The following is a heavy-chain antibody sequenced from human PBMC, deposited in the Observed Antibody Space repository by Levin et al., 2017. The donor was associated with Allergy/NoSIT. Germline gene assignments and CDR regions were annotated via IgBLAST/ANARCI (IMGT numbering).Heavy chain of an antibody. Sequence: SGPTLVKPTQTLTLTCTFSGLSLSTNRLGVGWIRQPPGKALEWLALIYCDDDKYYSTSLKSRLTIIKDTSKNQVVPTMTNMDPVDTATYYCAHRRAPTPTEIDWFDDLGQGTLVTVSS. CDR3: AHRRAPTPTEIDWFDD. D-gene: IGHD5-24*01. J-gene: IGHJ5*02. CDR1: GLSLSTNRLG. CDR2: IYCDDDK. V-gene: IGHV2-5*02.